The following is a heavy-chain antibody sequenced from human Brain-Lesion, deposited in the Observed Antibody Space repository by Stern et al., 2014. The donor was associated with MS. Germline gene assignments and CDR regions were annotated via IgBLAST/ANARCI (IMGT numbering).Heavy chain of an antibody. D-gene: IGHD2-2*01. J-gene: IGHJ4*02. Sequence: VQLVESGGTLVKPGGSLRLSCAASGFLFSDYYMNWIRQAPGQGLEWVSHISTTASNIYYADSVKGRFTISRDNTKNSLFLLMSSLRAEDTAVYYCAISSSRYYFDSWGLGNLVTGSS. CDR2: ISTTASNI. V-gene: IGHV3-11*01. CDR1: GFLFSDYY. CDR3: AISSSRYYFDS.